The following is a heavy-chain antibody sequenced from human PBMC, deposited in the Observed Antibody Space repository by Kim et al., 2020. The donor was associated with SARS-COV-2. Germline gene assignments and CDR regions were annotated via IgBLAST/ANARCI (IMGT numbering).Heavy chain of an antibody. CDR2: RTM. J-gene: IGHJ3*02. Sequence: RTMYYADPVKGRITITRDNAKNSLYLQMNSLRAEDTAVYYCAGPLDAFDIWGQGTMVTVSS. V-gene: IGHV3-11*04. CDR3: AGPLDAFDI.